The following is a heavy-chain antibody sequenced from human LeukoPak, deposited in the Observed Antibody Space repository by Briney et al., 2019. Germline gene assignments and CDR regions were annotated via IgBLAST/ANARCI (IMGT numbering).Heavy chain of an antibody. CDR2: IKQDGSEK. J-gene: IGHJ3*02. CDR1: GFTFSSYW. Sequence: GGSLRLSCAASGFTFSSYWMSWVRQAPGKGLEWVANIKQDGSEKYYVDSVEGRFTISRDNAKNSLYLQMNSLRAEDTAVYYCARGYCSSTSCYRANAFDIWGQGTMVTVSS. V-gene: IGHV3-7*01. D-gene: IGHD2-2*02. CDR3: ARGYCSSTSCYRANAFDI.